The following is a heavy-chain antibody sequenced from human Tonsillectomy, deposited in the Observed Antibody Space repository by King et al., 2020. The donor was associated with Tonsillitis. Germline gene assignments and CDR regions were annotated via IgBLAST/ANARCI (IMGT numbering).Heavy chain of an antibody. Sequence: VQLVESGGGLVQPGRSLRLSCAASGFTFDDYAMHWVRQAPGKGLEWVSNISWNSGSIGYADSVKGRFTISRDNAKNSLYLQMNSLRGEDTALYYCAKGRWSIYQLLYSNYYGIDVWGQGTTVTVSS. J-gene: IGHJ6*02. CDR3: AKGRWSIYQLLYSNYYGIDV. V-gene: IGHV3-9*01. D-gene: IGHD2-2*02. CDR2: ISWNSGSI. CDR1: GFTFDDYA.